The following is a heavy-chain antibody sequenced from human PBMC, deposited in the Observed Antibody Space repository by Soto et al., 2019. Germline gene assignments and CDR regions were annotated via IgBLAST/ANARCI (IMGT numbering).Heavy chain of an antibody. J-gene: IGHJ6*02. D-gene: IGHD3-9*01. Sequence: ASVKVSCKASGYTFTSYYMHWVRQAPGQGLEWMGIINPSGGSTSYAQKFQGRVTMTRDTSTSTVYMELSSLRSEDTAVYYCARVTNVLRYFDWLSHGMDVWGQGTTVTV. CDR3: ARVTNVLRYFDWLSHGMDV. V-gene: IGHV1-46*03. CDR1: GYTFTSYY. CDR2: INPSGGST.